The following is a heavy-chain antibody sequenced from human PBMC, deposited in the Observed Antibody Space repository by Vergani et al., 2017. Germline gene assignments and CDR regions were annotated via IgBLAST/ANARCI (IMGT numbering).Heavy chain of an antibody. CDR3: ARQFWVSQGVGAFET. J-gene: IGHJ3*02. D-gene: IGHD3-16*01. CDR1: GYSISRGYY. CDR2: VFHSGSA. V-gene: IGHV4-38-2*02. Sequence: QEQLQESGPGLVKPSETLSLTCSVSGYSISRGYYWGWIRQPPGKGLEWIATVFHSGSAYYNPSLRRRVTISVEPSKNQFSLRLTTLTAADTAVYYCARQFWVSQGVGAFETWGRGTEVSVSS.